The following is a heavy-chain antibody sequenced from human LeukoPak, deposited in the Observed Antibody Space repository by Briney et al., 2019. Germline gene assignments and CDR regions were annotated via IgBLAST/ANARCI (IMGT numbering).Heavy chain of an antibody. CDR1: GGSISSYY. CDR3: ARGPLYDYVWGSYRLDYYYYMDV. V-gene: IGHV4-59*01. CDR2: IYYSGSN. Sequence: SETLSLTCTVSGGSISSYYWSWIGQPPGKGLEWIGYIYYSGSNNYNASLKSRVTIAVEKSKKQFSLKLSSVSAADTAVYYCARGPLYDYVWGSYRLDYYYYMDVWGKGTTVTVSS. J-gene: IGHJ6*03. D-gene: IGHD3-16*02.